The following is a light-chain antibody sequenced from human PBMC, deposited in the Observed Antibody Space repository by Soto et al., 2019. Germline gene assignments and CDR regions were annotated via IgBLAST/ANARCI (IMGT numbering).Light chain of an antibody. J-gene: IGLJ1*01. CDR1: SSNVGSYDL. V-gene: IGLV2-23*01. Sequence: QSVLTQPASVSGSPGQSITISCTGTSSNVGSYDLVSWFQQLPGKVPKLMICEGTKRPSGVSDRFSGSKSGNTASLTISGLQAEDEADYYCFSYAGNSVYVFGTGTKVTVL. CDR3: FSYAGNSVYV. CDR2: EGT.